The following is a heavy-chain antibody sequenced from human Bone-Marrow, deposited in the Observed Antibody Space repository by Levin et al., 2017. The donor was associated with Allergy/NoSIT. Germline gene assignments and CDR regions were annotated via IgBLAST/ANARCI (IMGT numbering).Heavy chain of an antibody. D-gene: IGHD1-1*01. V-gene: IGHV4-39*01. J-gene: IGHJ4*02. CDR3: ARHTKRGPGDY. Sequence: SETLSLTCTVSGFSIDTSSSYWGWIRRPPGTGLEWIGSISYNGHTYYTPSFKSRVTISIDTSKNQFTLKLISVTAADSGIYYCARHTKRGPGDYWGQGTLVTVSS. CDR1: GFSIDTSSSY. CDR2: ISYNGHT.